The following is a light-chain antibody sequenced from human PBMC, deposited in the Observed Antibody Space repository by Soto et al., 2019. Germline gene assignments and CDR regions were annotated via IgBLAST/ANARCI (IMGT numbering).Light chain of an antibody. CDR3: SSYAGSQNCVV. V-gene: IGLV2-8*01. J-gene: IGLJ1*01. CDR2: EVS. Sequence: QSALTQPPSASGSPGQSVTISCTGTSSDIGGYNYVSWYQQHPANAPKLMIYEVSKRPSGVPDRFSGSKSGNTASLTVTGLQSEDEADYYCSSYAGSQNCVVFGTGTKLTVL. CDR1: SSDIGGYNY.